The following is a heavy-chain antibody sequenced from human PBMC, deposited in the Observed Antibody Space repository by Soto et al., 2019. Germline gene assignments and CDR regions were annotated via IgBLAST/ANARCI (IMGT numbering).Heavy chain of an antibody. CDR3: ASSMGRGGNDY. Sequence: EVQLVESGGGLVQPGGSLRLSCAASGFTFRDYWMTWVRQAPGKGLECVANINTDGSEKYYVDPVKGRFTISRDNAKNSLYLQMNSLRAEDTAVYYCASSMGRGGNDYWGQGTLVTVSS. CDR2: INTDGSEK. J-gene: IGHJ4*02. D-gene: IGHD3-10*01. V-gene: IGHV3-7*05. CDR1: GFTFRDYW.